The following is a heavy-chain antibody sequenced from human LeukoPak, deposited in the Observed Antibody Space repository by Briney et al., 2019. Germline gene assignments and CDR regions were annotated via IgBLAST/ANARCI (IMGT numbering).Heavy chain of an antibody. D-gene: IGHD2-2*03. CDR3: ARHGSTDYFDY. J-gene: IGHJ4*02. CDR1: GGSISSSTSY. CDR2: IYYSGST. Sequence: PSETLSLTCGVSGGSISSSTSYWGWIRQPPGKGLEWIGRIYYSGSTFYNPSLKSRVTISVDTSKNQFSLRLTSVTAADTAVYCCARHGSTDYFDYWGQGTLVTVSS. V-gene: IGHV4-39*01.